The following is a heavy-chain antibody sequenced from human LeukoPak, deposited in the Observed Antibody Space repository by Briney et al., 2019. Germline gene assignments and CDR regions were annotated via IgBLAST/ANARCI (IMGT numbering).Heavy chain of an antibody. CDR1: GGSISGYY. CDR2: IYYSGST. CDR3: ARTFGSIAAPFDY. D-gene: IGHD6-13*01. J-gene: IGHJ4*02. V-gene: IGHV4-59*12. Sequence: SETLSLTCTVSGGSISGYYWSWIRQPPWKGLEWIGYIYYSGSTYYNPSLKSRVTISVDTSKNQFSLKLSSVTAADMAVYYCARTFGSIAAPFDYWGQGTLVTVSS.